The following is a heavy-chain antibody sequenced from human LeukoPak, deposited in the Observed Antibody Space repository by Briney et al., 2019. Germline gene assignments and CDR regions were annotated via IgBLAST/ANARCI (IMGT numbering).Heavy chain of an antibody. CDR2: ISSSSSAI. CDR1: GFTFSNYG. J-gene: IGHJ4*02. V-gene: IGHV3-48*02. D-gene: IGHD3-9*01. Sequence: GGSLRLSCAASGFTFSNYGMNWVRQAPGKGLEWVSSISSSSSAIYYAASVKGRFTISRDNAKNSLYLQMNSLRDEDTAVYYCARGALRYSDYWGQGTLVTVSS. CDR3: ARGALRYSDY.